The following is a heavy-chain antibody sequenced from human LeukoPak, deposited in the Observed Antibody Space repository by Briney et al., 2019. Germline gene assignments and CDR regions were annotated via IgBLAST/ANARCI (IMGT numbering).Heavy chain of an antibody. V-gene: IGHV1-8*01. D-gene: IGHD4-17*01. CDR1: GYTFTNYD. J-gene: IGHJ6*03. CDR3: ARRRLDYMDV. CDR2: MNPNSGNT. Sequence: ASVKVSGKASGYTFTNYDINWVRQATGQGLEWMGWMNPNSGNTGYTQKFQGRVTMTRNTSISTAYMELSSLRFDDTAVYYCARRRLDYMDVWGKGTTVTVSS.